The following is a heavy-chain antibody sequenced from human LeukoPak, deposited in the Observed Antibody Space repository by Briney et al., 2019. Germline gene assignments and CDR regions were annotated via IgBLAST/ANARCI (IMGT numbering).Heavy chain of an antibody. J-gene: IGHJ4*02. V-gene: IGHV4-4*02. CDR2: SGSP. D-gene: IGHD2-21*01. CDR3: TTYYVGEGGRGH. CDR1: GFSFSGYW. Sequence: PGGSLRLSCAASGFSFSGYWMTWVRQAPGKGLEWIGHSGSPSYNPSLKSRVMISIDTSKNQFSLKVSTVTAADTAVYYCTTYYVGEGGRGHWGPGTLVTVSS.